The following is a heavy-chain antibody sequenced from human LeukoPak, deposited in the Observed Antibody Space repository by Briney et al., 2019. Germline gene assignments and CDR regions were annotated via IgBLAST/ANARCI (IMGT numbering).Heavy chain of an antibody. J-gene: IGHJ4*02. CDR2: ISSSSTYI. D-gene: IGHD3-22*01. Sequence: GGTLRLSCAASGFAFSTYSMNWVRHAPAKGLEWVSSISSSSTYIYYADSVKGRFTISRDNAKNSLYLQMNSLRAEDTAVYYCAREHYYDSSPYWGQGTLVTVSS. CDR3: AREHYYDSSPY. V-gene: IGHV3-21*01. CDR1: GFAFSTYS.